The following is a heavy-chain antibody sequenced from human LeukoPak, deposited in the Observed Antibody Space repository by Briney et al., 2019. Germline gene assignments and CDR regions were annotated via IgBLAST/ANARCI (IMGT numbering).Heavy chain of an antibody. J-gene: IGHJ4*02. V-gene: IGHV4-31*03. CDR1: GGSISSSSYY. CDR3: ARENQQLVIDY. CDR2: IYYSGST. Sequence: PSETLSLTCTVSGGSISSSSYYWGWIRQPPGKGLEWIGYIYYSGSTYYNPSLKSRVTISVDTSKSQFSLKLSSVTAADTAVYYCARENQQLVIDYWGQGTLVIVSS. D-gene: IGHD6-6*01.